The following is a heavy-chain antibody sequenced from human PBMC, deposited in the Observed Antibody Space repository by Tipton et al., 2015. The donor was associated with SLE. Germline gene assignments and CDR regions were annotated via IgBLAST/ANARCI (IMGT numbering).Heavy chain of an antibody. CDR3: ARHSPNWFDP. Sequence: WSHYWSWIRQSPGKGLEWIGYISDSGSTHYNPSLKSRVAISADTSKNHFSLILTSVSAADTAVYYCARHSPNWFDPWGQGMLVTVSS. CDR1: WSHY. V-gene: IGHV4-59*08. CDR2: ISDSGST. J-gene: IGHJ5*02.